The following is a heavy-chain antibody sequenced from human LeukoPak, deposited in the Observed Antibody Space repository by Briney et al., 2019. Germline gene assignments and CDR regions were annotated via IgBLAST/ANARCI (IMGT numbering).Heavy chain of an antibody. D-gene: IGHD6-19*01. V-gene: IGHV1-8*01. CDR3: ARDRGWAVAGTVYYYYGMDV. J-gene: IGHJ6*02. CDR2: MNLNSGNT. CDR1: GYSFTSYD. Sequence: AAVKVSCKASGYSFTSYDINWLRQATGRGVEWMGWMNLNSGNTGYAQKFEGRVTTTRKTSISTAYMELSSLRSEDTAVYYCARDRGWAVAGTVYYYYGMDVWGQGTTVTVSS.